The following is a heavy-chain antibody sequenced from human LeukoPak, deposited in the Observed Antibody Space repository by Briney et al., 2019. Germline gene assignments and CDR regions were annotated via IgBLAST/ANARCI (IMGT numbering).Heavy chain of an antibody. J-gene: IGHJ4*02. V-gene: IGHV3-23*01. Sequence: PGGSLRLSCAASGFTFSSYAMSWVRQAPGKGLEWVSAISGSGGSTHYADSVKGRFTISRDNSKNTLYLQMNSLRAEDTAVYYCAKSVVRGVTLPDYWGQGTLVTVSS. CDR2: ISGSGGST. CDR1: GFTFSSYA. CDR3: AKSVVRGVTLPDY. D-gene: IGHD3-10*01.